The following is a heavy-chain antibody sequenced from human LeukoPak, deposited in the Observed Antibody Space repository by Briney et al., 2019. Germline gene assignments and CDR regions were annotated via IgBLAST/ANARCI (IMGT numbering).Heavy chain of an antibody. CDR3: ARSVNSGCLDC. J-gene: IGHJ4*02. Sequence: SQTLSLTCAISGDSVSSNNAVWNWIRQSPSRGLGWLGKTYYRSKWNYDYAVSMKSRITINPDTSKNHFSLQLSSVTPEDTAVYYCARSVNSGCLDCWGQGVLVTVSS. D-gene: IGHD3-10*01. CDR1: GDSVSSNNAV. CDR2: TYYRSKWNY. V-gene: IGHV6-1*01.